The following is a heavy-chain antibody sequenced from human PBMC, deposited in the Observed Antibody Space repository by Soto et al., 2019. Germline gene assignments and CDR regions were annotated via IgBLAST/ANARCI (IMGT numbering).Heavy chain of an antibody. CDR2: IWFDGTNK. V-gene: IGHV3-33*06. CDR1: GFTFSSYG. CDR3: AKDRRDYYGSGGADYFQH. J-gene: IGHJ1*01. Sequence: PGGSLRLSCAASGFTFSSYGMHWVRQAPGKGLEWVAVIWFDGTNKYYADSVKGRFSISRDNSKNTLFLQMNSLRAEDTAVYYCAKDRRDYYGSGGADYFQHWGQGTLVTVAS. D-gene: IGHD3-10*01.